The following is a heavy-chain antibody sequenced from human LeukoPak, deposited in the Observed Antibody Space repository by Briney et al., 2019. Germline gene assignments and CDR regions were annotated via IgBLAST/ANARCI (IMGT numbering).Heavy chain of an antibody. CDR1: GGSISSYY. D-gene: IGHD3-9*01. V-gene: IGHV4-59*05. J-gene: IGHJ4*02. Sequence: PSGTLSLTCTVSGGSISSYYWNWIRQPARKGLEWIGSIDYSGSTYYNPSLKSRVTISLDTSKNQFSLKLSSVTAADTGVFYCARGSYDILTGYSSFGEYWGQGTLVTVSS. CDR3: ARGSYDILTGYSSFGEY. CDR2: IDYSGST.